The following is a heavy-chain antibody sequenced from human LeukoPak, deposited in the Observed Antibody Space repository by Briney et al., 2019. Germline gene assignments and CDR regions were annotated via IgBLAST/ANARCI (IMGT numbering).Heavy chain of an antibody. CDR1: GFTFSSYE. CDR2: VSSSESTT. D-gene: IGHD6-19*01. CDR3: AREPVTGPYFDC. V-gene: IGHV3-48*03. Sequence: GGSLRLSCVASGFTFSSYEMNWVRQAPGKGLEWISYVSSSESTTYYADSVKGRFTISRDNAKNSLYLQMNSLRVEDSAVYYCAREPVTGPYFDCWGQGTLVTVSS. J-gene: IGHJ4*02.